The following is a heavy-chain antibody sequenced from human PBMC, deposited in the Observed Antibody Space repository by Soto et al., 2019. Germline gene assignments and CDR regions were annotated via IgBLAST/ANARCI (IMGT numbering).Heavy chain of an antibody. CDR2: IYSGGST. CDR1: GFTVSSNY. CDR3: ARAPLYDSSGYIRFQYYLDY. V-gene: IGHV3-66*01. D-gene: IGHD3-22*01. Sequence: GGSLRLSCAASGFTVSSNYMIWIRQAPGKGLEWVSVIYSGGSTYYADSVKGRFTISRDNSKNTLYLQMNSLRAEDTAVYYCARAPLYDSSGYIRFQYYLDYWGQGTLVTVSS. J-gene: IGHJ4*02.